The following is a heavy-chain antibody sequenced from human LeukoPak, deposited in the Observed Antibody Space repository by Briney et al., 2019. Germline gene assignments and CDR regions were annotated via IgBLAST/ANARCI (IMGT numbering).Heavy chain of an antibody. CDR2: INPNSGGT. Sequence: ASVKVSCKASGYTFTGYYMHWVRQAPGQGLEWMGWINPNSGGTNYAQKFQGRVTMTRDTSISTAYMELSRLRSDDTAVYYCARDRWGYCSGGSCYSHYYYYMDVWGKGTTVTISS. CDR3: ARDRWGYCSGGSCYSHYYYYMDV. CDR1: GYTFTGYY. V-gene: IGHV1-2*02. D-gene: IGHD2-15*01. J-gene: IGHJ6*03.